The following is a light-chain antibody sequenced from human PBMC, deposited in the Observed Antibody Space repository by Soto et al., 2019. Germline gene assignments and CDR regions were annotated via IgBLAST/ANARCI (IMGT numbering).Light chain of an antibody. Sequence: QSVLTQPPSVSGAPGQRVTISCTGSSSNIGAAYDVHWYQQIPGTAPKLLIYDNNNRPSGVPDRFSGSKSGTSASLAITGLQAEDEADYYCQSYDSSLSAVVFGGGTKVTVL. CDR1: SSNIGAAYD. CDR3: QSYDSSLSAVV. V-gene: IGLV1-40*01. CDR2: DNN. J-gene: IGLJ2*01.